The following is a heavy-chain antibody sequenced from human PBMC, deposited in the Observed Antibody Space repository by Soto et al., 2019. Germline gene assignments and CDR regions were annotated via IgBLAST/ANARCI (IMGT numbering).Heavy chain of an antibody. CDR1: GFTFSSYG. CDR2: IWYDGSNK. Sequence: GGSLRLSCAASGFTFSSYGMHWVRQAPGKGLEWVAVIWYDGSNKYYADSVQGRFTISRDNSKNTLYLQMNSLRAEDTAVYYCARDLDYGGWRRYFDYWGQGTLVTVSS. CDR3: ARDLDYGGWRRYFDY. D-gene: IGHD4-17*01. J-gene: IGHJ4*02. V-gene: IGHV3-33*01.